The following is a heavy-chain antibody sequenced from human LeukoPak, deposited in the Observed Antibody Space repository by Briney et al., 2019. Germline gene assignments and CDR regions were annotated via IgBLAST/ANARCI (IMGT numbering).Heavy chain of an antibody. CDR3: ARRLGPEGGSRKYYFDY. CDR2: IYWNDDK. CDR1: GFSLSTSGVG. Sequence: SGPTLVNPTQTLTLTCTFSGFSLSTSGVGVGWIRQLPGKALEWLALIYWNDDKSYSPSPKSRLPITKDTSKNQVVLTLTKSDAVDTATYYYARRLGPEGGSRKYYFDYWGQGTLVTVSS. J-gene: IGHJ4*02. V-gene: IGHV2-5*01. D-gene: IGHD1-14*01.